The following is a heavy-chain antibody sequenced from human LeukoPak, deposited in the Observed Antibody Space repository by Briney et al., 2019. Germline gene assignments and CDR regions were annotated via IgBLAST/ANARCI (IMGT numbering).Heavy chain of an antibody. CDR1: GYSFTSYD. Sequence: GASVKVSCKASGYSFTSYDINSVPHATGQGLEWMWWMNPNSGNTGYAQKFQARVSMTRNTSISTAYMELSSLRSEDTAVYYCTRGLVVLSATSWAFDIWGHGTMVTVSS. V-gene: IGHV1-8*01. D-gene: IGHD2-15*01. J-gene: IGHJ3*02. CDR2: MNPNSGNT. CDR3: TRGLVVLSATSWAFDI.